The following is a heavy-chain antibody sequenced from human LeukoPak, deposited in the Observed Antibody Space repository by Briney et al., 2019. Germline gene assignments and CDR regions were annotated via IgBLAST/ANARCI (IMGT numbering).Heavy chain of an antibody. Sequence: SETLSLTCTVSGGSISSRTYYWGWIRQPPGKGLEWIASIYYSGSTYYNPSLKSRVTISVDTSKNQFSLKLSSVAAADTAVYYCARDPTAAGKGAWFDPWGQGTLVTVSS. CDR3: ARDPTAAGKGAWFDP. CDR2: IYYSGST. D-gene: IGHD6-13*01. CDR1: GGSISSRTYY. J-gene: IGHJ5*02. V-gene: IGHV4-39*02.